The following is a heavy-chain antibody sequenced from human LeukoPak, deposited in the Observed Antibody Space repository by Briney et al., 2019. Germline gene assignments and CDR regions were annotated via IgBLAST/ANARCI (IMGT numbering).Heavy chain of an antibody. CDR1: GYTFTSYD. D-gene: IGHD3-22*01. V-gene: IGHV1-8*01. CDR3: AARGDVYDSSGYSRFDP. J-gene: IGHJ5*02. Sequence: GASVKVSCKASGYTFTSYDINWVRQAPGQGLEWMGWMNPNSGNTVYAQKFQGRVTMTRNTSISTAYMELSSLRSEDTAVYYCAARGDVYDSSGYSRFDPWGQGTLVTVSS. CDR2: MNPNSGNT.